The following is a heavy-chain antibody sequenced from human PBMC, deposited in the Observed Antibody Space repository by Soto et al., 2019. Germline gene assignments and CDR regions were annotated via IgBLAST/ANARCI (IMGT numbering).Heavy chain of an antibody. V-gene: IGHV4-31*03. CDR3: ARDPQYTDTSGYYVCSGNFDY. Sequence: QVQLQESGPGLVKPSQTLSLTCTVSGGSISSGGYYWNWIRQHPGKGLEWIGYSYYSGNTYYNPSLKSRVTISVDTSKNQFSLRLSSVTAADTAVYYCARDPQYTDTSGYYVCSGNFDYWGQGILVTVSS. CDR1: GGSISSGGYY. J-gene: IGHJ4*02. D-gene: IGHD3-22*01. CDR2: SYYSGNT.